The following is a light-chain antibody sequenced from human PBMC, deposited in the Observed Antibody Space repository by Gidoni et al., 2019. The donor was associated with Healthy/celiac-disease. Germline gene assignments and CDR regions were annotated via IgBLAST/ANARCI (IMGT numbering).Light chain of an antibody. CDR3: AAWDDSLNGGV. CDR1: SSNIGSNT. CDR2: SNN. J-gene: IGLJ3*02. Sequence: QSVLTQPPSASGTPGQRVTISCSGSSSNIGSNTVNWYQQLPGTAPKLLIYSNNQRPSVVPDRFSGSKSGTSASLAISGLQSEDEADYYCAAWDDSLNGGVFGGGTKLTV. V-gene: IGLV1-44*01.